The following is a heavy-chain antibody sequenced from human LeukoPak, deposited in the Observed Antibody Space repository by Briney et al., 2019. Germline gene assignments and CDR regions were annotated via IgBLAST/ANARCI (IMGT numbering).Heavy chain of an antibody. CDR1: GFTFSSYA. D-gene: IGHD3-10*01. CDR3: VKAAFWFGELLWDYFDY. J-gene: IGHJ4*02. V-gene: IGHV3-64D*06. Sequence: PGGSLRLSCSASGFTFSSYAMHWVRQAPGKGLEYVSAISSNGGSTYYADPVKGRFTISRDNSKNTLYLQMSSLRAEDTAVYYCVKAAFWFGELLWDYFDYWGQGTLVTVSS. CDR2: ISSNGGST.